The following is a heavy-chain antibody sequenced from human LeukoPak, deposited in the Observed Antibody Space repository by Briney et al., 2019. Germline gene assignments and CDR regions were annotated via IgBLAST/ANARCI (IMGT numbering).Heavy chain of an antibody. CDR3: ARGVSGSYYNFEY. CDR2: IWYDGSND. J-gene: IGHJ4*02. D-gene: IGHD1-26*01. V-gene: IGHV3-33*01. CDR1: GFTFSSYG. Sequence: GGSLRLSCAASGFTFSSYGMHWVRQAPGKGLEWVAVIWYDGSNDYYADSVKGRFTISRDNSKNTLYLQMNSLRAEDTAVYYCARGVSGSYYNFEYWGQGTLVTVSS.